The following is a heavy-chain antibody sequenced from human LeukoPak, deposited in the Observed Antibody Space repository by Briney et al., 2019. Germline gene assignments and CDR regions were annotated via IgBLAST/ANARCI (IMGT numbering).Heavy chain of an antibody. D-gene: IGHD3-3*01. CDR3: ALGKNFGFHYFDF. CDR2: IRFDGSKI. J-gene: IGHJ4*02. V-gene: IGHV3-30*02. CDR1: GFPFTSYG. Sequence: PRRSLRLSCLPSGFPFTSYGMHWVRRAPGKGLEWMTLIRFDGSKIYYADSVKGRFTISRDLSKNTLFLQMSSLRSEDTAVYYCALGKNFGFHYFDFWGQGALVTVSS.